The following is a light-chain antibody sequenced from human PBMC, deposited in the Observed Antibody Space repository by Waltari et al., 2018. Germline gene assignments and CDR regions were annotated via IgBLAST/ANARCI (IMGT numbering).Light chain of an antibody. CDR1: SSDVCGYNY. CDR2: DVS. V-gene: IGLV2-14*03. Sequence: QSALTQPASVSGSPGPSLTISCTGTSSDVCGYNYVSWYQQHPGKAPKLMIYDVSNRPAGVSNRFSGSKSGNTASLTISGLQAEDEADYYCSSYTSSSPVVFGGGTKLTVL. CDR3: SSYTSSSPVV. J-gene: IGLJ2*01.